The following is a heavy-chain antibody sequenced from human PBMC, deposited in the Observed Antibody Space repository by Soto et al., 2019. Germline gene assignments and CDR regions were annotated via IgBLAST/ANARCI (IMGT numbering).Heavy chain of an antibody. Sequence: EVQLSESGGALVQPGGSLRLSCAGSGFTFSNYAMSWVRQAPGKGLEWVSAITGDGGSTLYAESVKGRFTISRDDSKRTLYLQMKNLRDEDPAVYYCAKDSPYKAVAGAFENWGQGTLVTVSS. CDR2: ITGDGGST. J-gene: IGHJ4*02. D-gene: IGHD6-19*01. V-gene: IGHV3-23*01. CDR1: GFTFSNYA. CDR3: AKDSPYKAVAGAFEN.